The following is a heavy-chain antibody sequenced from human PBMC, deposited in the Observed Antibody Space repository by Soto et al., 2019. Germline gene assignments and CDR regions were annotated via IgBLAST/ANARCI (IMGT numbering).Heavy chain of an antibody. CDR3: AQGSGFDY. CDR2: IYSGGST. J-gene: IGHJ4*02. Sequence: EVQLVESGGGLVQPGGSLRLSCAASEFTVSSNYMSWVRQAPGKGLEWVSVIYSGGSTYYADSVKGRFTISRDNSKNTLYLQMNRRSAEDTAVYYCAQGSGFDYGGQGTLVTVSS. D-gene: IGHD3-10*01. V-gene: IGHV3-66*01. CDR1: EFTVSSNY.